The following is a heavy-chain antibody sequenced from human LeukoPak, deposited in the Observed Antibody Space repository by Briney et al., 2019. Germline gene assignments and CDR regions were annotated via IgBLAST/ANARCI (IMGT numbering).Heavy chain of an antibody. CDR1: GGSISSNSYY. D-gene: IGHD3-22*01. CDR3: ARGGQYVTMIVVVMTAVSYYLDV. Sequence: SETLSLTCTVSGGSISSNSYYWGWIRQPPGKGLEWIGSIYYSGSTYYHPFLKSRVPISVDTSKNQFSLKLSSVTAADTAVYYCARGGQYVTMIVVVMTAVSYYLDVWGKGTTVTVS. J-gene: IGHJ6*03. CDR2: IYYSGST. V-gene: IGHV4-39*01.